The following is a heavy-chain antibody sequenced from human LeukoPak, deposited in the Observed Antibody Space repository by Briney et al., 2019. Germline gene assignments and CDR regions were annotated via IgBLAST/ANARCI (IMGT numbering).Heavy chain of an antibody. CDR1: GFTVSANS. Sequence: GGSLRLSCTVSGFTVSANSMSWVRQAPGKGLEWVSFIYSGTTHYSDSVKGRFTISRDNSKNTLYLQMNSLRAEDTAVYYCARRAGAYSHPYDYWGQGTLVTVSS. CDR2: IYSGTT. V-gene: IGHV3-53*01. J-gene: IGHJ4*02. CDR3: ARRAGAYSHPYDY. D-gene: IGHD4/OR15-4a*01.